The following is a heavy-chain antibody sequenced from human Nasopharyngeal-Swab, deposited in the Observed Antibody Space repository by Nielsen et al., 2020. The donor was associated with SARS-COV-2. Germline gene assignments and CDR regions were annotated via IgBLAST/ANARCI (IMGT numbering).Heavy chain of an antibody. CDR2: ISGSGATT. Sequence: GESLKISCAASGFTFNSYAMSWVRQAPGKGLEWVSVISGSGATTYYADSVKGRFTISRDNSKNTLYLQMNSLRAEDTAVYYCAKRDDYYESSGLGDWGQGTLVTVSS. J-gene: IGHJ4*02. CDR3: AKRDDYYESSGLGD. CDR1: GFTFNSYA. V-gene: IGHV3-23*01. D-gene: IGHD3-22*01.